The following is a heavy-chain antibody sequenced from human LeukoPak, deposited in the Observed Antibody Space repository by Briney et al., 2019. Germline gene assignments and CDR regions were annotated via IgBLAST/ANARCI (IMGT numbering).Heavy chain of an antibody. Sequence: SETLSLTCAVSGGSISSSYWWSWVRQPPGKGLEWIGEIYHSGSTNYNPSLKSRVTISVDKSKNQFSLKLSSVTAADTAVYYCASWMASPHFDIWGQGTMVTVSS. CDR2: IYHSGST. CDR3: ASWMASPHFDI. D-gene: IGHD5-24*01. CDR1: GGSISSSYW. V-gene: IGHV4-4*02. J-gene: IGHJ3*02.